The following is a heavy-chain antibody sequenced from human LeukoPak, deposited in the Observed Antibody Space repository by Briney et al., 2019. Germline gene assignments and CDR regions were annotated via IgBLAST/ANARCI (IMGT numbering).Heavy chain of an antibody. J-gene: IGHJ4*02. CDR2: IYYSGST. V-gene: IGHV4-61*01. CDR3: ARVTGPFDY. D-gene: IGHD1-14*01. Sequence: PSETLSLTCTVSGGSISSSSYYWSWIRQPPGKGLEWIGYIYYSGSTNYNPSLKSRVTISVDTSKNQFSLKLSSVTAADTAVYYCARVTGPFDYWGQGTLVTVSS. CDR1: GGSISSSSYY.